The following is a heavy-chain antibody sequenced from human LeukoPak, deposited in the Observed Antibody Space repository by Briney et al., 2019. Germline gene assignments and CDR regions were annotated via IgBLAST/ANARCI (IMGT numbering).Heavy chain of an antibody. V-gene: IGHV4-59*12. CDR2: IYYSGST. CDR1: GGSISSYY. Sequence: SETLSLTCTVSGGSISSYYWNWIRQPPGKGLEWIGDIYYSGSTNYNPSLKSRVTISVDTSKNQFSLKLSSVTAADTAVYYCARGGRVAAAGTEYFDYWGQGTLVTVSS. CDR3: ARGGRVAAAGTEYFDY. J-gene: IGHJ4*02. D-gene: IGHD6-13*01.